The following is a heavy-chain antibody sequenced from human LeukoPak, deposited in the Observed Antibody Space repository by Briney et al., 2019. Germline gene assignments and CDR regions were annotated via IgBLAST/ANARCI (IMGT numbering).Heavy chain of an antibody. CDR1: GGSVSSGSYY. V-gene: IGHV4-61*01. CDR2: ISYSGST. Sequence: SETLSLTCTVSGGSVSSGSYYWTWIRQPPGKGLEWIGYISYSGSTNYNPSLKSRVTISVDTSKNQFSLKLSSVTAADTAVYYCARAILGGLLGYWGQGTLVTVSS. D-gene: IGHD2-15*01. J-gene: IGHJ4*02. CDR3: ARAILGGLLGY.